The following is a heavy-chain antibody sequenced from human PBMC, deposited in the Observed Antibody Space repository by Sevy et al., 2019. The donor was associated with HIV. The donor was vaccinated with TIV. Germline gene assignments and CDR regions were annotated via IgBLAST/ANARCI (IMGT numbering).Heavy chain of an antibody. V-gene: IGHV3-48*02. Sequence: GGSLRLSCAASGFTFSSYSMNWVRQAPGKGLEWVSYISSSSSTIYYADSVKGRFTISRDNAKNSLYLQMNSLRDEDTAVYYCARGTSGGVYYYYYYMDVWGKGTTATVSS. CDR2: ISSSSSTI. D-gene: IGHD2-8*02. J-gene: IGHJ6*03. CDR1: GFTFSSYS. CDR3: ARGTSGGVYYYYYYMDV.